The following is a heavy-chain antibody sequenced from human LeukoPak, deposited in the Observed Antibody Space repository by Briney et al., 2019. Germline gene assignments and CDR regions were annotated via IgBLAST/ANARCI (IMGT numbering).Heavy chain of an antibody. V-gene: IGHV1-2*02. D-gene: IGHD3-10*01. Sequence: GASVKVSCKASGYTFTGYYMHWVRQAPGQGLEWVGWINPNSGGTKYAQKFQGRVTMTRDTCISTAYMELSRLRSDHTAVYYCASGGQYYYGSGSYYNVGIVLNWFDPWGQGTLVTVSS. CDR1: GYTFTGYY. J-gene: IGHJ5*02. CDR3: ASGGQYYYGSGSYYNVGIVLNWFDP. CDR2: INPNSGGT.